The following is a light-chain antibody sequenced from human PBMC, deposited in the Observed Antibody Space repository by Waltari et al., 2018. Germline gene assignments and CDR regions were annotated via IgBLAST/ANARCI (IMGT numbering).Light chain of an antibody. Sequence: EIVLTQSPGTLSLSPGERATLSGRASQSVTSNYLAWYQQKPGQPPSLLIYGASTRATGIPDRFSGSGSGTDFTLTISSVEPEDFAVYYCQRYGSSPLVSFGPGTKVDIK. CDR2: GAS. J-gene: IGKJ3*01. CDR3: QRYGSSPLVS. CDR1: QSVTSNY. V-gene: IGKV3-20*01.